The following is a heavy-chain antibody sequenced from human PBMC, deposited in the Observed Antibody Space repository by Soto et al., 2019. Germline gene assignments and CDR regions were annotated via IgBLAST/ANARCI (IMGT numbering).Heavy chain of an antibody. D-gene: IGHD1-26*01. V-gene: IGHV6-1*01. Sequence: SHTRSLPCAITGYSVSSNSAGWSVVRQSPSRGLEWLGRTYYRSKWYYEYAVSVRGRITINPDTSKNQYSLQLNSVTPEDTAVYFCARGEQYSGRIFDYWGQGTLVTVSS. J-gene: IGHJ4*01. CDR3: ARGEQYSGRIFDY. CDR2: TYYRSKWYY. CDR1: GYSVSSNSAG.